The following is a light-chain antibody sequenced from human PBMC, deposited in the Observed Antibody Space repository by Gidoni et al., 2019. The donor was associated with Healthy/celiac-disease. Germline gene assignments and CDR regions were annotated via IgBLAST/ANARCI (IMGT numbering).Light chain of an antibody. CDR1: QSVSSY. CDR3: QQRSNWPGIT. Sequence: EIVFTQSPATLSLSPGERATLSCRASQSVSSYLAWYQQKPGQAPRPLIYDASNRATGIPARFSGSGSGTDFTLTISSLEPEDFAVYYCQQRSNWPGITFGQGTRLEIK. V-gene: IGKV3-11*01. J-gene: IGKJ5*01. CDR2: DAS.